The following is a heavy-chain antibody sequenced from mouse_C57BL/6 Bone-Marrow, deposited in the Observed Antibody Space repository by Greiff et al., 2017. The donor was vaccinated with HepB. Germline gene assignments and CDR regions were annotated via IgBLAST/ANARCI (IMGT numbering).Heavy chain of an antibody. J-gene: IGHJ1*03. CDR1: GYAFSSSW. CDR3: LLLRYFDV. D-gene: IGHD1-1*01. V-gene: IGHV1-82*01. CDR2: IYPGDRDT. Sequence: VKLMESGPELVKPGASVKISCKASGYAFSSSWMNWVKQRPGKGLEWIGRIYPGDRDTNYNGKFKGKATLTADKSSSTAYMQLSSLTSEDSAVYFCLLLRYFDVWGTGTTVTVSS.